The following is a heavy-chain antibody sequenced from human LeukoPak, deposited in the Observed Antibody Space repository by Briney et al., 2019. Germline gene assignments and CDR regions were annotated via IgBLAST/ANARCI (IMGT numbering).Heavy chain of an antibody. CDR2: IIPIFGTA. V-gene: IGHV1-69*05. J-gene: IGHJ6*02. D-gene: IGHD5-12*01. CDR3: ARDAGGSGYYNYYYGMDV. CDR1: GGTFSSYA. Sequence: GASVKVSCKASGGTFSSYAISWVRQAPGQGLEWLGGIIPIFGTANYAQKFQGRVTITTDESTSTTYMELSSLRSDDTAVYYCARDAGGSGYYNYYYGMDVWGQGTTVAVSS.